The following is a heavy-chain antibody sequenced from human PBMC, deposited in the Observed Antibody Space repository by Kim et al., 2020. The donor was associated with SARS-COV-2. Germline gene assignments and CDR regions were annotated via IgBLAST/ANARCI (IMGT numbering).Heavy chain of an antibody. V-gene: IGHV3-23*01. D-gene: IGHD2-15*01. Sequence: GGSLRLSCAASGFTFSSYAMSWVRQAPGKGLEWVSAISGSGGSTYYADSVKGRFTISRDNSKNTLYLQMNSLRAEDTAVYYCAGQVGDCSGGSCYSVYYSYYGMDVWGQGTTVTVSS. CDR1: GFTFSSYA. CDR2: ISGSGGST. CDR3: AGQVGDCSGGSCYSVYYSYYGMDV. J-gene: IGHJ6*02.